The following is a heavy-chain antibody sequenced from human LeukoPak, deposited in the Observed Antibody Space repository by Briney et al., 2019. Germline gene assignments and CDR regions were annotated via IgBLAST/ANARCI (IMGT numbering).Heavy chain of an antibody. Sequence: GSLRLSCSASGFTFSSYAMSWVRQAPGKGLEWVSAISGSGGSTYYADSVKGRFTISRDNSKNTRYLQMNSLRAEDTAVYYCAKEELAVAKSIYWGQGTLVTVSS. CDR3: AKEELAVAKSIY. CDR2: ISGSGGST. D-gene: IGHD6-19*01. J-gene: IGHJ4*02. V-gene: IGHV3-23*01. CDR1: GFTFSSYA.